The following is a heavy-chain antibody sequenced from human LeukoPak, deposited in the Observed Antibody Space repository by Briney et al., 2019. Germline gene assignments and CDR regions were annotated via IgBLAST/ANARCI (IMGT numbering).Heavy chain of an antibody. CDR2: ISSSGSTI. Sequence: GGSLRLSCAASGFTFSSYEMNWVRQAPGKGLEWVSYISSSGSTIYYADSVKGRFTISRDNAKNSLYLQMNSLRAEDTAVYYCAKGGYMGSGYYGKQHDYWGQGTLVTVSS. D-gene: IGHD3-22*01. CDR1: GFTFSSYE. V-gene: IGHV3-48*03. CDR3: AKGGYMGSGYYGKQHDY. J-gene: IGHJ4*02.